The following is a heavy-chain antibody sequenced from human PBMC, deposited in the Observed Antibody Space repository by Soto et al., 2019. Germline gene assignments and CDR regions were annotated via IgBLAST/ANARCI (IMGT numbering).Heavy chain of an antibody. CDR2: IYFGCFK. Sequence: QVQLQESGPRLVKPSETLSLTCNVSGAPITSYYWTWIRQPPEKGLEWIANIYFGCFKNYNPSLKCRVTISSDTSTNQFFLEMTSMTAADRATYYFARNRGVGGIDWGQGILVSVAS. CDR3: ARNRGVGGID. J-gene: IGHJ4*02. V-gene: IGHV4-59*01. CDR1: GAPITSYY.